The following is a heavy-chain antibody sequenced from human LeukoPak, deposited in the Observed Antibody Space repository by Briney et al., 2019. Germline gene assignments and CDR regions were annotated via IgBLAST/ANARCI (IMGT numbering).Heavy chain of an antibody. CDR2: IKHDGSEE. CDR3: AGGQGWHFDL. Sequence: GGSLRLSCAASGFTFSSYTMSWFRQAPGKGLEWVADIKHDGSEEHYVASVKGRFTIPRDNAKLYLQMNSLRAEDTAVYYCAGGQGWHFDLWGRGTLITVSS. CDR1: GFTFSSYT. V-gene: IGHV3-7*01. J-gene: IGHJ2*01. D-gene: IGHD2-15*01.